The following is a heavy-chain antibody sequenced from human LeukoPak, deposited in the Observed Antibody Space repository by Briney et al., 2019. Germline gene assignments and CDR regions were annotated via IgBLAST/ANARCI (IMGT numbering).Heavy chain of an antibody. D-gene: IGHD3-10*01. CDR2: IYSGGST. Sequence: GGSLRLSCAASGFTVSDYYMSWVRQAPGKGLEWVSVIYSGGSTYYADSVKGRFTISRDNSKNTLYLQMNSLRAEDTAVYYCARGESVTRFDYWGQGTLVTVSS. V-gene: IGHV3-66*01. CDR1: GFTVSDYY. J-gene: IGHJ4*02. CDR3: ARGESVTRFDY.